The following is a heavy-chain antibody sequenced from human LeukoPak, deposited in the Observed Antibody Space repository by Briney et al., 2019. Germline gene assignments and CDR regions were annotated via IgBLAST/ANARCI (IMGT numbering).Heavy chain of an antibody. CDR2: IRYDGSNK. D-gene: IGHD2-15*01. CDR1: GFTFSSYG. J-gene: IGHJ4*02. Sequence: GGSLRLSCAASGFTFSSYGMHWVRQAPGKGLEWVAFIRYDGSNKYYADSVKGRFTISRDNAKNSLYLQMNSLRAEDTAVYYCARVALRVLDYWGQGTLVTVSS. V-gene: IGHV3-30*02. CDR3: ARVALRVLDY.